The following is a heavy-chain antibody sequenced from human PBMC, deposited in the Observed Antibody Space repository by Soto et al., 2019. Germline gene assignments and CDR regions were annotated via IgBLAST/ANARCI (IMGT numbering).Heavy chain of an antibody. J-gene: IGHJ5*02. CDR2: ISWNSVSI. D-gene: IGHD3-10*01. V-gene: IGHV3-9*01. CDR3: EKDPSTKITMVRGVTSWFDP. Sequence: GGSLRLSCAASGFTFDDYAIHWVRQAPWKGLEWVSGISWNSVSIGYAASVKGRFTISRDNAKNSLYLQMNSLRAEETALYYFEKDPSTKITMVRGVTSWFDPCGQGTLVTVCS. CDR1: GFTFDDYA.